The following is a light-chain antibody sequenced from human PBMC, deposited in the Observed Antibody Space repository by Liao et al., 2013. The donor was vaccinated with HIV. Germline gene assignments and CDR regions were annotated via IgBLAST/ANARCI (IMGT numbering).Light chain of an antibody. CDR3: LVWDSTSDHRV. CDR1: KLGDKY. CDR2: YDT. Sequence: SYELTQPPSLSVSPGQTASITCSGDKLGDKYACWYQQKPGQSPVVVIYYDTDRPSGIPERFSGSNSGTTATLTISRVEAGDEADYYCLVWDSTSDHRVFGGGTKLTVV. J-gene: IGLJ3*02. V-gene: IGLV3-1*01.